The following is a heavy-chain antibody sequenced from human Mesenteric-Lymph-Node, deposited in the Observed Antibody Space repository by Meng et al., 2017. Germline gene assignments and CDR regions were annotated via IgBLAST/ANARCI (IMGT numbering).Heavy chain of an antibody. CDR3: ARTNYGDYNWFDP. CDR1: GGSLSSGGFY. Sequence: QGQLQESGPGVVKPSPTLSLTCTVSGGSLSSGGFYWSWIRQQPGKGLECIGYIYYSGRTYYHPSLRSRVAISIDTSKTQFSLKLTSASAEDTAVYFCARTNYGDYNWFDPWGQGTLVTVSS. J-gene: IGHJ5*02. V-gene: IGHV4-31*03. CDR2: IYYSGRT. D-gene: IGHD4-17*01.